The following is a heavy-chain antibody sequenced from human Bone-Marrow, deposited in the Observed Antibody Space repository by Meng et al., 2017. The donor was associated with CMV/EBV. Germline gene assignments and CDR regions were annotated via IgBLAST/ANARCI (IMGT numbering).Heavy chain of an antibody. CDR1: GFTVSSNY. Sequence: GESLKISCAASGFTVSSNYMSWVRQAPGKGLEWVSVIYSGGSTYYADSVKVRFTISRDNSKNTLYLQMNSLRAEDTAVYYCARDRANDYWGQGTLVTVSS. CDR3: ARDRANDY. D-gene: IGHD5-24*01. V-gene: IGHV3-53*01. J-gene: IGHJ4*02. CDR2: IYSGGST.